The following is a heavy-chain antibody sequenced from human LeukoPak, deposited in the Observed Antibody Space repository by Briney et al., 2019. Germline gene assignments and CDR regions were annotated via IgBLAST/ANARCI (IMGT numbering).Heavy chain of an antibody. D-gene: IGHD3-10*01. CDR1: GYTFTGYY. CDR2: INPNSGGT. J-gene: IGHJ4*02. CDR3: ARLRFGERSSDY. V-gene: IGHV1-2*02. Sequence: VASVKVSCKASGYTFTGYYMHWVRQAPGQGLEWMGWINPNSGGTNYAQKFQGRVTMTRDTSISTDYMELSRLRSDDTAVYYCARLRFGERSSDYWGQGTLVTVSS.